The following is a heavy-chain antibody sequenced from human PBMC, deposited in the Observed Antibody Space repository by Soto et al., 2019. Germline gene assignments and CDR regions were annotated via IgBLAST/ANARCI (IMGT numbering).Heavy chain of an antibody. V-gene: IGHV1-69*13. D-gene: IGHD5-18*01. CDR2: IIPIFGTA. J-gene: IGHJ6*02. CDR1: GYTFTSYY. CDR3: ARGNPYVDTAMVPVLYYYYGMDV. Sequence: GASVKGSCKASGYTFTSYYMHWVREAPGQGLEWMGGIIPIFGTANYAQKFQGRVTITADESTSTAYMELSSLRSEDTAVYYCARGNPYVDTAMVPVLYYYYGMDVWGQGTTVTVSS.